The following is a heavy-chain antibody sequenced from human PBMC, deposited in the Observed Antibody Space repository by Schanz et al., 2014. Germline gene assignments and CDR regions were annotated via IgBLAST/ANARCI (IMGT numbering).Heavy chain of an antibody. Sequence: EVQLEESGGGLIQPGGSLRLSCAVSGFTFSSYSMNWVRQAPGKGLEWVSSISRSSSSIYYADSVKGRFTISRDNAKNSLYLQMHSLRAEDTAVYYCARGRSLGWCDYWGQGTLVTVSS. CDR2: ISRSSSSI. J-gene: IGHJ4*02. V-gene: IGHV3-21*01. D-gene: IGHD2-21*01. CDR3: ARGRSLGWCDY. CDR1: GFTFSSYS.